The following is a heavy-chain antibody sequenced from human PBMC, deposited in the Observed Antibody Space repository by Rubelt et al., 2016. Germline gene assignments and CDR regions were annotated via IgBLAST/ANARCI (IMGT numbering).Heavy chain of an antibody. Sequence: QLQLQESGPGLVKPSETLSLTCTVSGYSISSGYHWAWIRQPPGRGLEWIGSIYYIGSTYYNPSLKSRVTISVDTSKNHFSLKRTPVTASDTAVYYCARVGGDGYNDYWGQGTLVTVSS. D-gene: IGHD5-24*01. J-gene: IGHJ4*02. CDR3: ARVGGDGYNDY. V-gene: IGHV4-38-2*02. CDR2: IYYIGST. CDR1: GYSISSGYH.